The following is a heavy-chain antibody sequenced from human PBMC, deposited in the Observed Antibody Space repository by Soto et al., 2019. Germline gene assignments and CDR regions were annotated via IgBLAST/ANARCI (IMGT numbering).Heavy chain of an antibody. V-gene: IGHV1-46*01. CDR3: ARSRDRFDY. J-gene: IGHJ4*02. Sequence: QVQLVQSGAEVKKPGASMKLSCKASGYTFTNYYMHWVRQAPGQGLEWMGIINPSNGDTTYAQKFQGRVTMTGDPSTGTVYMELSSLRFEDTAVYYCARSRDRFDYWGQGSLVTVSS. CDR1: GYTFTNYY. CDR2: INPSNGDT.